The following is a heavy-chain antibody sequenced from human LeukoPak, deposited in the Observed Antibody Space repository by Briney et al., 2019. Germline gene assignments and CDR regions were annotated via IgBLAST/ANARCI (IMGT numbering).Heavy chain of an antibody. D-gene: IGHD6-19*01. Sequence: GSLRLSCEASGFTFSDYYMSWMRQAPGQGLEWISYISSSGSTIYYADSVKGRFTISRDNAKNSLYLQMNSLRAEDTAVYYCARESPYSSGFDYWGQETLVTVSS. CDR1: GFTFSDYY. J-gene: IGHJ4*02. CDR2: ISSSGSTI. CDR3: ARESPYSSGFDY. V-gene: IGHV3-11*01.